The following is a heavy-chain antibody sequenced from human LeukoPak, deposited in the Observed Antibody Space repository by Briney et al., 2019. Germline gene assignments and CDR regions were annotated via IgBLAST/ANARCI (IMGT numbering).Heavy chain of an antibody. CDR1: GYSFTTNW. CDR2: IF. CDR3: TKSSYRGAIAAAGVDY. Sequence: PGESLKISCKASGYSFTTNWIGWVRQMPGQGLEWMGIIFSPSFQGQVTISADKSISTAYLQWRSLKASDTAIYYCTKSSYRGAIAAAGVDYWGQGTLVTASS. D-gene: IGHD6-13*01. J-gene: IGHJ4*02. V-gene: IGHV5-51*01.